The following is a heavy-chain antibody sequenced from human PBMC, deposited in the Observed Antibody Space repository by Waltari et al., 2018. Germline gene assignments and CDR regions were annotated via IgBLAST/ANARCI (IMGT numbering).Heavy chain of an antibody. CDR3: ARTYQSGSYSDY. D-gene: IGHD1-26*01. CDR2: SNTRNGGT. CDR1: GYPLTSYY. J-gene: IGHJ4*02. V-gene: IGHV1-2*02. Sequence: QVQLVQSGAEVKKPGASVKVSCKTSGYPLTSYYMHWVRQAPGQGLEWMGWSNTRNGGTNYALKYQGQFTMTRETSISTAYMELSRLISNDTAVYYCARTYQSGSYSDYWGQGTPVTVSS.